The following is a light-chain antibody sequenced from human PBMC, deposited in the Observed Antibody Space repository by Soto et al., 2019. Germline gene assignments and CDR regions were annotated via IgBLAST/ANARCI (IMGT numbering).Light chain of an antibody. J-gene: IGKJ4*01. Sequence: EIVMTQSPATLSVSPGERATLSCRASQSVSSNLAWYQQKPGQAPSLLIYGASTRATAIPARFSGSGSGTEFTLTISILQSEDFAVYYCQQYNNWPPLTFGGGTKVEIK. CDR3: QQYNNWPPLT. V-gene: IGKV3-15*01. CDR1: QSVSSN. CDR2: GAS.